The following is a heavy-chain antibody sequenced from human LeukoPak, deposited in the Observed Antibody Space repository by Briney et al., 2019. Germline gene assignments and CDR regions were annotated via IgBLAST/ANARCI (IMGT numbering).Heavy chain of an antibody. V-gene: IGHV4-59*08. D-gene: IGHD2-15*01. Sequence: SETLSLTCTVSGGSISRYYWSWIRQPPGKGLEWIGYISYSGSTNYNPSLKSRVTISVDTSKNQFSLKLSSVTAADTAMYYCAIGFIGYCSGGSCYDDWYFDLWGRGTLVTVSS. CDR1: GGSISRYY. J-gene: IGHJ2*01. CDR3: AIGFIGYCSGGSCYDDWYFDL. CDR2: ISYSGST.